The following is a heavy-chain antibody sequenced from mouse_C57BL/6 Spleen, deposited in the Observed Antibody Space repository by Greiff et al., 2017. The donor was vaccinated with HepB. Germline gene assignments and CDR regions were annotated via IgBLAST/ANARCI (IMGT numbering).Heavy chain of an antibody. CDR2: INPSNGGT. Sequence: QVQLKQSGTELVKPGASVKLSCKASGYTFTSYWMHWVKQRPGQGLEWIGNINPSNGGTNYNEKFKSKATLTVDKSSSTAYMQLSSLTSEDSAVYYCARLSYDGYRHFDYWGQGTTLTVSS. CDR3: ARLSYDGYRHFDY. CDR1: GYTFTSYW. V-gene: IGHV1-53*01. J-gene: IGHJ2*01. D-gene: IGHD2-3*01.